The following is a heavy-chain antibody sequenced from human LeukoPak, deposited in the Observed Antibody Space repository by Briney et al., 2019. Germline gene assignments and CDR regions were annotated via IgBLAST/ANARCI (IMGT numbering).Heavy chain of an antibody. CDR1: GAYISNYY. CDR2: LHASEST. V-gene: IGHV4-4*07. J-gene: IGHJ3*01. CDR3: ATLSSGASFDV. Sequence: PSETLSLTCTVSGAYISNYYWTWVRQPAAQGLEWIGRLHASESTIYNPSLRGRVTMSIDTSKAQLSLTLTSVTAADSAIYYCATLSSGASFDVWGQGTVVTVSS. D-gene: IGHD3-22*01.